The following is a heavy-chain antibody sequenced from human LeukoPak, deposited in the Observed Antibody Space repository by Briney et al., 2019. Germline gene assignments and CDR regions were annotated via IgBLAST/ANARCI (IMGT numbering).Heavy chain of an antibody. CDR3: ARFKQQRLFDY. J-gene: IGHJ4*02. V-gene: IGHV4-4*07. CDR1: GGSISTYY. D-gene: IGHD6-13*01. Sequence: SETLSLTCTVSGGSISTYYWSWIRQPAGKGLEWIGRIYTSGSTNYNPSLKSRVTISVDTSKNQFSLKLSSVTAADTAVYYCARFKQQRLFDYWGQGTLVTVSS. CDR2: IYTSGST.